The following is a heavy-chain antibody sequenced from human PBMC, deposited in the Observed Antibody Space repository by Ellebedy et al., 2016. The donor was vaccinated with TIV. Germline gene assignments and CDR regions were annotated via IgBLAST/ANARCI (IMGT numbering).Heavy chain of an antibody. D-gene: IGHD3-16*02. CDR2: IYYSGST. Sequence: SETLSLTCTVSGGSISSYYWSWIRQPPGKGLVWIGYIYYSGSTNYNPSLKSRVTISVDTSKNQFSLKLSSVTAADTAVYYCARERESFGGVIVDYWGQGTLVTVSS. CDR1: GGSISSYY. J-gene: IGHJ4*02. CDR3: ARERESFGGVIVDY. V-gene: IGHV4-59*01.